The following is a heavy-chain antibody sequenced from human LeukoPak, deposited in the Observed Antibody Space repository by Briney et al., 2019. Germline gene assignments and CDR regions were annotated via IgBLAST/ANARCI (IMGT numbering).Heavy chain of an antibody. CDR2: IWYDGSNK. CDR1: GFTFDDYG. J-gene: IGHJ4*02. D-gene: IGHD3-10*01. V-gene: IGHV3-33*06. Sequence: GGSLRLSCAASGFTFDDYGMSWVRQAPGKGLEWVAVIWYDGSNKYYADSVKGRFTISRDNSKNTLYLQMNSLRAEDTAVYYCAKDPGRVRGVITYFDYWGQGTLVTVSS. CDR3: AKDPGRVRGVITYFDY.